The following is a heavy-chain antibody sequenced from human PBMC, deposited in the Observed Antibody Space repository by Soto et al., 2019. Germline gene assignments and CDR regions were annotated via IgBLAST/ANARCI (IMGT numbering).Heavy chain of an antibody. Sequence: ASVKVSCKASGYTFTSYYMHWVRQAPGQGLEWMGIINPSGGSTSYAQKFQGRVTMTRDTSTSTVYMELSSLRSEDTAVYYCARGSYLELRISVLGKWFDPWGQGTLVTVSS. J-gene: IGHJ5*02. CDR3: ARGSYLELRISVLGKWFDP. CDR2: INPSGGST. CDR1: GYTFTSYY. V-gene: IGHV1-46*03. D-gene: IGHD1-7*01.